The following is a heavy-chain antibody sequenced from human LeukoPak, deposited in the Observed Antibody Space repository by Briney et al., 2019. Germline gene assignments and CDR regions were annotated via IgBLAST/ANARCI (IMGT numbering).Heavy chain of an antibody. V-gene: IGHV3-23*01. Sequence: PGGSLRLSCAASGFSFSSYVMSWVRQVPGKGLEWVSAISGSGGTTYYADSVKGRFTISRDNSKNTLYLQMNSLRAEDTAEYYCAKVAGYQPYYGMDVWGQETTVTVSS. J-gene: IGHJ6*02. CDR2: ISGSGGTT. CDR1: GFSFSSYV. D-gene: IGHD2-2*01. CDR3: AKVAGYQPYYGMDV.